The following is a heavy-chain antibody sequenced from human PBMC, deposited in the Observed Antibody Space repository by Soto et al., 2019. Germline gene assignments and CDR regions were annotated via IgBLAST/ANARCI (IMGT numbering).Heavy chain of an antibody. CDR1: GYTFTGYY. D-gene: IGHD3-22*01. J-gene: IGHJ4*02. CDR3: ARGVLYYYDSSDYFDY. CDR2: INPNSGGT. Sequence: GASVKVSCKASGYTFTGYYMHWVRQAPGQGLEWMGWINPNSGGTNYAQKFQGRVTMTRDTSTSTAYMELSRLRSDDTAVYYCARGVLYYYDSSDYFDYWGQGTLVTVSS. V-gene: IGHV1-2*02.